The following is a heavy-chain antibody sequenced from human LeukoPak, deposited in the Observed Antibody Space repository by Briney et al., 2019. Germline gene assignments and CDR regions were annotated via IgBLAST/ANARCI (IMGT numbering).Heavy chain of an antibody. CDR2: IYTSGST. Sequence: PSQTLSLTCTVSGGSISSGSYYWSWIRQPAGKGLEWIGRIYTSGSTNYNPSLKSRVTISVDTSKTQFSLKLSSVTAADTAVYYCARSSIAAADNWGQGTLVTVSP. D-gene: IGHD6-13*01. CDR3: ARSSIAAADN. V-gene: IGHV4-61*02. CDR1: GGSISSGSYY. J-gene: IGHJ4*02.